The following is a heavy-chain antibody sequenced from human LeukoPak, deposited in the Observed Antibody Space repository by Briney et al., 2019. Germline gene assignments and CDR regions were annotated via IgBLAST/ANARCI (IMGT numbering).Heavy chain of an antibody. CDR3: ARDGCSSTSCYAYYYYDMDV. CDR2: IYTSGST. D-gene: IGHD2-2*01. Sequence: PSETLSLTCTVSGGSISSYYWSWIRQPAGKGLEWIGRIYTSGSTNYNPSLKSRVTMSVDTSKNQFSLKLSSVTAADTAVYYCARDGCSSTSCYAYYYYDMDVWGKGTTVTVSS. J-gene: IGHJ6*03. V-gene: IGHV4-4*07. CDR1: GGSISSYY.